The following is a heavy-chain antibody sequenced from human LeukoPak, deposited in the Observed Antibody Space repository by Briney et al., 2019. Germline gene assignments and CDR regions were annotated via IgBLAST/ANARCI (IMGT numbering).Heavy chain of an antibody. CDR2: ISTYNDNT. J-gene: IGHJ3*01. CDR1: GYTFTCYG. V-gene: IGHV1-18*01. D-gene: IGHD2-8*01. CDR3: ARGCTKIDAFDP. Sequence: ASVTVSFQASGYTFTCYGITWVRQAPGQGLEWMGWISTYNDNTDYAQKLQGRVTMTTDTSTTTAYMELGSLTSDDTAVYYCARGCTKIDAFDPWGQGTMVTVSS.